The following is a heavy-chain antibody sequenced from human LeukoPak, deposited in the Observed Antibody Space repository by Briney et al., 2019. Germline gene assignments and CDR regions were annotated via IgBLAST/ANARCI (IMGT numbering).Heavy chain of an antibody. CDR1: GFTFSSYA. CDR2: ISGDIT. CDR3: AKSEYCSSTSCPFYY. J-gene: IGHJ4*02. V-gene: IGHV3-23*01. Sequence: GGSLRLSCAASGFTFSSYAMSWVRQAPGKGLEWVSAISGDITYYADSVKGRFTISRDNSKNTLYLQMNSLRAEDTAVYYCAKSEYCSSTSCPFYYWGQGTLVTVSS. D-gene: IGHD2-2*01.